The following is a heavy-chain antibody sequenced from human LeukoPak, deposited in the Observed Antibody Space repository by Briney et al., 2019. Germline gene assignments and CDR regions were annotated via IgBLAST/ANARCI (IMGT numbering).Heavy chain of an antibody. J-gene: IGHJ5*02. CDR2: INHSGST. V-gene: IGHV4-34*01. Sequence: SETLSLTCAVYGGSFSGYYWSWIRQPPGKGLEWIGEINHSGSTNYNPSLKSRVTISVDTSKNQFSLKLSSVTAADTAVYYCARDSYSGSYWGWFDPWGQGTLVTVSS. D-gene: IGHD1-26*01. CDR3: ARDSYSGSYWGWFDP. CDR1: GGSFSGYY.